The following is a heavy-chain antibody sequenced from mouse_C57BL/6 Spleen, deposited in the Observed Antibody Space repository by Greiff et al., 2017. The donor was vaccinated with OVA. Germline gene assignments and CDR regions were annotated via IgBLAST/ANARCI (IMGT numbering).Heavy chain of an antibody. CDR3: AIIYYYGSSYWYFDG. Sequence: QVQLQQSGAELARPGASVKLSCKASGYTFTSYGISWVKQRTGQGLEWIGEIYPRSGNTYYNEKFKGKATLTADKSSSTAYMELRSLTSEDFAVYFCAIIYYYGSSYWYFDGWGTGTTVTVAS. CDR1: GYTFTSYG. CDR2: IYPRSGNT. J-gene: IGHJ1*03. V-gene: IGHV1-81*01. D-gene: IGHD1-1*01.